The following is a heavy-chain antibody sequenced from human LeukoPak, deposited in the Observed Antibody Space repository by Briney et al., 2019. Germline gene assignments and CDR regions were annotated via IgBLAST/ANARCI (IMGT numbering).Heavy chain of an antibody. CDR3: AREKGGLLIDY. CDR2: IYYSGST. J-gene: IGHJ4*02. V-gene: IGHV4-59*01. CDR1: GGSISSYY. D-gene: IGHD3-10*01. Sequence: SETLTLTCTVSGGSISSYYWSWIRQPPGKGLEWIGYIYYSGSTNYNPSLKSRVTISVDTSKNQFFLKLSSVTAADTAVYYCAREKGGLLIDYWGQGTLVTVSS.